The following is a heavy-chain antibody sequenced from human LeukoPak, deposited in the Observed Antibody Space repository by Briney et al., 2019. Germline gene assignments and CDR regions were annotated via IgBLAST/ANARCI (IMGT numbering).Heavy chain of an antibody. CDR1: GFTFDDYA. Sequence: GGSLRLSCAASGFTFDDYAMHWVRQAPGKGLEWVSGISWNSGSIGYADSVKGRFTISRDNAKNSPYLQMNSLRAEDTALYYCAKGHSSSWYSDYFDYWGQGTLVTVSS. CDR2: ISWNSGSI. D-gene: IGHD6-13*01. V-gene: IGHV3-9*01. J-gene: IGHJ4*02. CDR3: AKGHSSSWYSDYFDY.